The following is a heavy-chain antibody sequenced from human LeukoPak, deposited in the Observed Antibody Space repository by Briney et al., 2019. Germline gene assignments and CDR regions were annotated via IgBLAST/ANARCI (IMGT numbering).Heavy chain of an antibody. D-gene: IGHD4-11*01. V-gene: IGHV4-59*08. J-gene: IGHJ6*02. CDR1: GGSIISYY. Sequence: SETLSLTCTVSGGSIISYYWGWIRQPPGKGLEWIGYIYYSGSTNYNPSLKSRVTMSLDTSKKQFSLKLSSVTAADAAVYYCARAVTRSVTGLDVWGQGTTVTVSS. CDR3: ARAVTRSVTGLDV. CDR2: IYYSGST.